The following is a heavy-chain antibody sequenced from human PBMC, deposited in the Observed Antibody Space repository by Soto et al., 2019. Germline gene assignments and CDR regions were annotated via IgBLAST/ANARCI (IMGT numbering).Heavy chain of an antibody. J-gene: IGHJ4*02. CDR1: GYTFTSYG. D-gene: IGHD1-1*01. Sequence: QVHLVQSGAAVKKPGASVKVSCKGSGYTFTSYGITWVRQAPGQGLEWMGWISAHNGNTNYAQKLQGRVTVTTETSTTTAYMELRSLRSDDTAVYYCARGRYGDYWGQGALVTCSS. CDR2: ISAHNGNT. V-gene: IGHV1-18*01. CDR3: ARGRYGDY.